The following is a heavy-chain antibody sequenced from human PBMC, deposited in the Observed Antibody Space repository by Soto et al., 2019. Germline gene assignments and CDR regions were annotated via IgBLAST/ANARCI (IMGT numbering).Heavy chain of an antibody. J-gene: IGHJ6*04. CDR2: INPGDSDT. V-gene: IGHV5-51*01. CDR1: GFSFSKYK. Sequence: GESLKISCEGSGFSFSKYKIGWVRQMPGKGLEWMGIINPGDSDTRYSPSFQGQVTISADKSISTAYLQWSTLKASDTATYYCATSSVHSYYSSSGRDVWGEETTVAFAS. CDR3: ATSSVHSYYSSSGRDV. D-gene: IGHD3-10*01.